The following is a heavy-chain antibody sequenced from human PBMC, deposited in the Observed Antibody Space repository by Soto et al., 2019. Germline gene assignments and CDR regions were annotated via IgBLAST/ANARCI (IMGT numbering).Heavy chain of an antibody. CDR2: ISSSSSYI. CDR3: ARVYSSSSVGGLEYYFDY. J-gene: IGHJ4*02. Sequence: PGGSLRLSCAASGFTFSSYSMNWVRQAPGKGLEWVSSISSSSSYIYYADSVKGRFTISRDNAKNSLYLQMNSLRAEDTAVYYCARVYSSSSVGGLEYYFDYWGQGTLVPVSS. D-gene: IGHD6-6*01. V-gene: IGHV3-21*01. CDR1: GFTFSSYS.